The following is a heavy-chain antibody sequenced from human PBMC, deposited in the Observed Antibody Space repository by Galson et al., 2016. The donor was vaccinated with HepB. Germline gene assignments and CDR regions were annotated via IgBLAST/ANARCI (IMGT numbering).Heavy chain of an antibody. Sequence: SLRLSCAASGFTFSDYAMTWVRQAPGKGLEWVSTISGRAHSTYYSDSAKGRLTISRDNSENTLRLQMNSLRVGDTAIYYCARADYDRWSEYFYYWPGLDVWGQGTTVIVSS. CDR1: GFTFSDYA. D-gene: IGHD3-3*01. CDR2: ISGRAHST. V-gene: IGHV3-23*01. J-gene: IGHJ6*02. CDR3: ARADYDRWSEYFYYWPGLDV.